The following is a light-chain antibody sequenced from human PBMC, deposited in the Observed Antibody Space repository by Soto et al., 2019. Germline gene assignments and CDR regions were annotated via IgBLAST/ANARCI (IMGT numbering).Light chain of an antibody. CDR3: HKHNSAPPWT. CDR1: QGIINY. V-gene: IGKV1-27*01. J-gene: IGKJ1*01. Sequence: DIQMTQSPSSLSASALDRVTITCSASQGIINYLAWYQQRPGKVPKLLIYAASTLQSGVPSRFSGSGSGTDFTLTISSLQPEDVATYYCHKHNSAPPWTFGQGTKVDIK. CDR2: AAS.